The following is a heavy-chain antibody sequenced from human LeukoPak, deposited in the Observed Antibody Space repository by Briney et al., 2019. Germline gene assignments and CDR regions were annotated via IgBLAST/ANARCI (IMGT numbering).Heavy chain of an antibody. V-gene: IGHV4-34*01. D-gene: IGHD3-22*01. CDR1: GGSFSGYY. J-gene: IGHJ4*02. Sequence: SETLSLTCAVYGGSFSGYYWSWIRQPPGKGLEWIGEINHSGSTNYNPSLKSRVTISVDTSKNQFSLKLSSVTAADTAVYYCARPNYYDSSGYYFFVGRDEEIDDYWGQGTLVTVSS. CDR2: INHSGST. CDR3: ARPNYYDSSGYYFFVGRDEEIDDY.